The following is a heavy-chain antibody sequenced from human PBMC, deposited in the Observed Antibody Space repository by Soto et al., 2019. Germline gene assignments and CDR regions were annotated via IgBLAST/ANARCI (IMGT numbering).Heavy chain of an antibody. CDR2: ISGSGAST. J-gene: IGHJ4*02. V-gene: IGHV3-23*01. Sequence: GVSLRLSCVASVFPFNNYAVSWVRHAPGKGLEWVSAISGSGASTYDADSVKGRFTISRDNSNNTLYLQMNSLRAEDTAVYYCAKTPGVITVITSFDHWGQGTQVKVSS. CDR1: VFPFNNYA. D-gene: IGHD3-16*01. CDR3: AKTPGVITVITSFDH.